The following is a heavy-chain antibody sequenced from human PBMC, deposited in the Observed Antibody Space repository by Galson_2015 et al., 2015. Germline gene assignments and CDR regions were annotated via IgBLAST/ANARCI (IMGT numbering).Heavy chain of an antibody. J-gene: IGHJ3*02. CDR3: ARASSSSSRAFDI. CDR2: IRPDGSEK. Sequence: SLRLSCAASGFTFSNSAMNWVRQAPGKGLEWVAEIRPDGSEKYYVESVKGRFTISRDNAKKSLYLQMNSLRVEDTAVYYCARASSSSSRAFDIWGQGTMVTVSS. V-gene: IGHV3-7*01. D-gene: IGHD6-6*01. CDR1: GFTFSNSA.